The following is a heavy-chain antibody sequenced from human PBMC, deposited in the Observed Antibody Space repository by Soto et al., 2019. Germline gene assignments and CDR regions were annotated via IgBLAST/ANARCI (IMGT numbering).Heavy chain of an antibody. CDR2: IIPSVGTA. J-gene: IGHJ4*02. CDR3: ARSTVVTPFDY. Sequence: SVKVSCKASGYTFTSYYMHWVRQAPGQGLEWMGGIIPSVGTASYAQKFQGRVTITADESTSTAYMELSSLRSEDTAVYYCARSTVVTPFDYWGQGTLVTVSS. CDR1: GYTFTSYY. V-gene: IGHV1-69*13. D-gene: IGHD2-21*02.